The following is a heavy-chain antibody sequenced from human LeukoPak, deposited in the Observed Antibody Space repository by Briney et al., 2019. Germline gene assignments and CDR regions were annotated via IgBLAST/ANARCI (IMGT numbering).Heavy chain of an antibody. CDR1: GGSISSYY. Sequence: SETLSLTCTVSGGSISSYYWSRIRQPPGKGLEWIGYIYYSGSTNYNPSLKSRVTISVDTSKNQFSLKLSSVTAADTAVYYCARAEYSSSWDFQHWGQGTLVTVSS. V-gene: IGHV4-59*01. D-gene: IGHD6-13*01. CDR3: ARAEYSSSWDFQH. CDR2: IYYSGST. J-gene: IGHJ1*01.